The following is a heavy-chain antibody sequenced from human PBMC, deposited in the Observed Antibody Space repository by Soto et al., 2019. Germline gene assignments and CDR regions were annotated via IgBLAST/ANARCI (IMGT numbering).Heavy chain of an antibody. CDR3: AKAAAGNDFDY. CDR1: GFTFSSYG. Sequence: QVQLVESGGGVVQPGRSLRLSCAASGFTFSSYGMHWVRQAPGKGLEWVAVISYDGSNKYYADSAKGRFTISRDNSKNTLYLQMNSLRAEDTAVYYCAKAAAGNDFDYWGQGTLVTVSS. J-gene: IGHJ4*02. V-gene: IGHV3-30*18. D-gene: IGHD6-19*01. CDR2: ISYDGSNK.